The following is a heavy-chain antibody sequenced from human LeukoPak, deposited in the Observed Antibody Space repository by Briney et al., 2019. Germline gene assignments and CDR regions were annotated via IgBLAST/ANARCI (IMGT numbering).Heavy chain of an antibody. CDR2: IYYSGST. J-gene: IGHJ3*02. CDR3: ARDYAGYKYTAFDI. D-gene: IGHD5-24*01. CDR1: GGSISRYY. Sequence: SETLSLTCTVSGGSISRYYWSWLRQPPGKGLEWIGYIYYSGSTNYNPSLKSRVTISVDTSKNQFSLKLSSVTAADTAVYYCARDYAGYKYTAFDIWGQGTMVTVSS. V-gene: IGHV4-59*01.